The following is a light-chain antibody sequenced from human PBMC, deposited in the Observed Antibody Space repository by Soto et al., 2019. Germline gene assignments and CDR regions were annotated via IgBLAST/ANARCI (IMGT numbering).Light chain of an antibody. V-gene: IGKV3-15*01. CDR1: QSVSSN. CDR3: QQFSSYPLT. J-gene: IGKJ4*01. CDR2: GAS. Sequence: EMLMTQSSAILSVSPGERATLSCRASQSVSSNLAWYQQKPGQAPRLLIYGASTRATGIPARFSGSGSGTDFTLTISRLEPEDFAVYYCQQFSSYPLTFGGGTKVDI.